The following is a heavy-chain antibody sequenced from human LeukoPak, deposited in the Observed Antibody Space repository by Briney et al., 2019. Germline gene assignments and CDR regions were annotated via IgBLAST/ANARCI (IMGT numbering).Heavy chain of an antibody. CDR3: ARLGTAEGTLEDY. Sequence: PGGSLRLSCAASGFSFSTYWMSWVRQAPGKGLEWVANIKQDGSEKYYVDSVKGRFTISRDNGKNSLYLQMNSLRAEDTAVYYCARLGTAEGTLEDYWGRGTLVTVSS. V-gene: IGHV3-7*01. CDR1: GFSFSTYW. CDR2: IKQDGSEK. J-gene: IGHJ4*02. D-gene: IGHD6-13*01.